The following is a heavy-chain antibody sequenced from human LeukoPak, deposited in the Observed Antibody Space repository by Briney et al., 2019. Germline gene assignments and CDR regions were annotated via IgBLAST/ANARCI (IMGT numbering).Heavy chain of an antibody. D-gene: IGHD6-19*01. J-gene: IGHJ4*02. CDR2: FGTGFGT. CDR1: GFTFSTAS. Sequence: GGSLRLSCAASGFTFSTASLHWVRQAPGRGLEWVSAFGTGFGTYYPDSLKGRFTISRDNSKNTLFLQMNSLRAEDTAVYYCARSSGWWSIDYWGQGTLVTVSS. CDR3: ARSSGWWSIDY. V-gene: IGHV3-23*01.